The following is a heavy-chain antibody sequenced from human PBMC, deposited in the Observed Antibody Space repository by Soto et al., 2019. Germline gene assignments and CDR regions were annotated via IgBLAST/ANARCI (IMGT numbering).Heavy chain of an antibody. J-gene: IGHJ3*02. V-gene: IGHV3-21*01. CDR3: VRHGLSDAFDI. Sequence: EVQLVESGGGLVKPGGSLRLSCAASGFTSSSYSMNWVRQAPGKGLEWVSSISSSSSYIYYADSVKGRFTISRDNAKNSLYLQMNSLRAEDTAVDYCVRHGLSDAFDIWGQGTMVTVSS. CDR1: GFTSSSYS. CDR2: ISSSSSYI.